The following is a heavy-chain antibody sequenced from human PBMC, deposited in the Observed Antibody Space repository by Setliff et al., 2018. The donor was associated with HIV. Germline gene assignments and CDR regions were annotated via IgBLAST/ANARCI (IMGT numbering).Heavy chain of an antibody. V-gene: IGHV3-21*04. CDR2: ISSSSSYI. J-gene: IGHJ4*02. D-gene: IGHD1-26*01. Sequence: PGGSLRLSCAASGFTFSSYSMNWVCQAPGKGLEWVSSISSSSSYIYYADSVKGRFSISRDNAKNSLYLQMNSLRVEDTAVYYCATDCAVVGGTGSLDSWGQGTLVTVSS. CDR1: GFTFSSYS. CDR3: ATDCAVVGGTGSLDS.